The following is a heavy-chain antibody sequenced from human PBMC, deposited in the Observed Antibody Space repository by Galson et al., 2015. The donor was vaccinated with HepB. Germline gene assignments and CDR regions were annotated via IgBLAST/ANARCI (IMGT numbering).Heavy chain of an antibody. CDR1: GFTFSSYA. CDR2: ISHYDDGT. J-gene: IGHJ4*02. Sequence: SLRLSCAASGFTFSSYALSWVRQAPGKGLEWVSAISHYDDGTYYADSVKGRFTISRDNSKNTLYLQLHSLRAEDTAVYYCARVADVDYGDHSHFDYWGQGTLVTVSS. V-gene: IGHV3-23*01. CDR3: ARVADVDYGDHSHFDY. D-gene: IGHD4-17*01.